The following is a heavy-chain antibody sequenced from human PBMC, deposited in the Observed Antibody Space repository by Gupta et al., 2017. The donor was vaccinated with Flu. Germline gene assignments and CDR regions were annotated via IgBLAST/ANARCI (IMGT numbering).Heavy chain of an antibody. Sequence: QVQLVQSGPEVKKPGSSVTVSCKASGGTFRSNAISWVRQAPGQGLEWMGGIIAIFGTANYAQKFQGRVTITADESTSTAYMALSSLRSEDTAVYYCARSGNYYGSYFDYWGQGTLVTVSS. D-gene: IGHD1-26*01. V-gene: IGHV1-69*01. CDR2: IIAIFGTA. J-gene: IGHJ4*02. CDR1: GGTFRSNA. CDR3: ARSGNYYGSYFDY.